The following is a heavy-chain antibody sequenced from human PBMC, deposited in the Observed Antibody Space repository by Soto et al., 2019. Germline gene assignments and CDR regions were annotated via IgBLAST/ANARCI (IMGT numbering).Heavy chain of an antibody. CDR2: IYYLGST. CDR3: ARDGYDGSGSPYPAY. V-gene: IGHV4-59*01. CDR1: GGSMSEYF. J-gene: IGHJ4*02. D-gene: IGHD3-10*01. Sequence: PSETLSLTCSVSGGSMSEYFWSWIRQSPGKGLEWIGYIYYLGSTDYNPSLKSRVTISVDTSKRQFSPRLTSVTAADTAVYYCARDGYDGSGSPYPAYWGPGTQVTVFS.